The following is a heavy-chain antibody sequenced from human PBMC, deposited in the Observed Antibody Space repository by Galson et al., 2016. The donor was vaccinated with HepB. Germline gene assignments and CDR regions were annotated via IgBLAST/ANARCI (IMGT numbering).Heavy chain of an antibody. V-gene: IGHV3-21*01. CDR2: ISSNSDT. Sequence: SLRLSCAASGFTFTTYTMNWVRQAPGQGLEWVSSISSNSDTYYTDSLKGRFPISRDNAKNSLYLRMNSLRAEDTAVYYCVVGSGTYFPNGMDVWCQGTTVTVSS. J-gene: IGHJ6*02. CDR1: GFTFTTYT. CDR3: VVGSGTYFPNGMDV. D-gene: IGHD1-26*01.